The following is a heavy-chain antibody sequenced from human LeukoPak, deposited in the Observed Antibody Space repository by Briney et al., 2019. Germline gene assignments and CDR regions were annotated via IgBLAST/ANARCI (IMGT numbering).Heavy chain of an antibody. V-gene: IGHV4-39*02. CDR2: IYYSGST. J-gene: IGHJ4*02. D-gene: IGHD2-2*01. CDR3: ARDIVVVGFDY. Sequence: SETLSLTCTVSGGSISSSSYYWGWIRQPLGKGLGWIGSIYYSGSTYYNPSLKSRVTISVDTSKNQFSLKLSSVTAADTAVYYCARDIVVVGFDYWGQGTLVTVSS. CDR1: GGSISSSSYY.